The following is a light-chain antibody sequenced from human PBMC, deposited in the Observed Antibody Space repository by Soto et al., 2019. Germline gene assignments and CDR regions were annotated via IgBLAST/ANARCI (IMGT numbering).Light chain of an antibody. CDR1: NIGSKS. V-gene: IGLV3-21*04. Sequence: SYELTQPPSVSVAPGKTARITCGGNNIGSKSVHWYQQKPGQAPVLVIYYDSDRPSGIPERFSGSNSGNTATLTISRVEAWHEADYYCQVCDSSSDHYVFGTGTKLTVL. J-gene: IGLJ1*01. CDR2: YDS. CDR3: QVCDSSSDHYV.